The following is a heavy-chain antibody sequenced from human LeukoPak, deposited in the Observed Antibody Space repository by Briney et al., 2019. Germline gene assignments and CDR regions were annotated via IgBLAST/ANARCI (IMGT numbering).Heavy chain of an antibody. Sequence: GGSLRLSCEASGFTFGSHAMYWVRQAPGKGLEWVEGIFGSGGSPHYADPVKGRFTISRDNSRNTVYLQINSLRAEDTAVYYCGKTTVGYSSGQKPAWPVDYWGQGTLVTVSS. CDR2: IFGSGGSP. CDR1: GFTFGSHA. J-gene: IGHJ4*02. CDR3: GKTTVGYSSGQKPAWPVDY. D-gene: IGHD5-18*01. V-gene: IGHV3-23*01.